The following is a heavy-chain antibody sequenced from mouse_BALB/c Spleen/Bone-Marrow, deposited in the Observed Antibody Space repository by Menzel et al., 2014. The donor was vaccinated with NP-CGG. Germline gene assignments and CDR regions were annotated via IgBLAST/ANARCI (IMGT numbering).Heavy chain of an antibody. CDR1: GYTFTSYW. J-gene: IGHJ3*01. CDR2: IYPSDSYT. D-gene: IGHD3-3*01. V-gene: IGHV1-69*02. CDR3: TRKDN. Sequence: VQLQQSGAELVRPGASVKLSCKASGYTFTSYWINWVKQRPGQGLEWIGNIYPSDSYTNYSQKFKDKATLTVDKSSSTAYMQLSSPTSEDSAVYYCTRKDNWGQGTLVTVSA.